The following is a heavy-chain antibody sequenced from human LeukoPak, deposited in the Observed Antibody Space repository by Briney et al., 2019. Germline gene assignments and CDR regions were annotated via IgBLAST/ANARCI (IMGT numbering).Heavy chain of an antibody. CDR2: ITSSGGST. J-gene: IGHJ4*02. CDR3: AIYSSSWPFDD. Sequence: PGGSLRLSCAASGFTISSNGLSWVRQPPGKGLEWVSSITSSGGSTYYADSVKGRFTISRDNSKNTLYLQMNSLRAEDTAIYFCAIYSSSWPFDDWGQGTLVTVSS. V-gene: IGHV3-23*01. CDR1: GFTISSNG. D-gene: IGHD6-13*01.